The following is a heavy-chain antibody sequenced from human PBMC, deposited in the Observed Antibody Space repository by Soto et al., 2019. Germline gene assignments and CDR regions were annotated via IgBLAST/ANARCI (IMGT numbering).Heavy chain of an antibody. CDR3: ATNGIVGATSVDY. Sequence: PSETLSLTCTVSGGSVSSNSYYWSWIRQPPGKGLEWIGYVSTSGTTNHDPSLKSRVTVSVDTSKNQFSLKLSSVTAADTAVYYCATNGIVGATSVDYWGQGTLVTVSS. D-gene: IGHD1-26*01. V-gene: IGHV4-61*01. J-gene: IGHJ4*02. CDR2: VSTSGTT. CDR1: GGSVSSNSYY.